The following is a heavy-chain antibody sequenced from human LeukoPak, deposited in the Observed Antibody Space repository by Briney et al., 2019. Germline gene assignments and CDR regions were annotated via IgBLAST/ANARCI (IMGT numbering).Heavy chain of an antibody. J-gene: IGHJ4*02. Sequence: ASVRVSREASGYTLTRYGICCVRHPPAQGLEWMGCISTYNGNTHYTQKLWRRDTMHTDTPTSTAYMELRSLRSDDRVGYDCARDSGWVVGVPAAPVDYWGQGTLVTVSS. D-gene: IGHD2-2*01. CDR2: ISTYNGNT. CDR1: GYTLTRYG. CDR3: ARDSGWVVGVPAAPVDY. V-gene: IGHV1-18*01.